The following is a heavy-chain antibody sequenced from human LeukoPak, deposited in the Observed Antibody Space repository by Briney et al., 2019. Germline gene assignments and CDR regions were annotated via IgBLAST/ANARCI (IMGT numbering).Heavy chain of an antibody. D-gene: IGHD4-17*01. CDR3: ARARYGVVDY. V-gene: IGHV3-7*01. J-gene: IGHJ4*02. CDR1: GFTFRPYW. Sequence: GGSLRLSCAASGFTFRPYWMSWVRQAPGKGLEWVANIKQYGSEKYYVDSVRGRFTISRDNARPSLYLQMNSLRVEDTAVYYCARARYGVVDYWGQGTLVTVSS. CDR2: IKQYGSEK.